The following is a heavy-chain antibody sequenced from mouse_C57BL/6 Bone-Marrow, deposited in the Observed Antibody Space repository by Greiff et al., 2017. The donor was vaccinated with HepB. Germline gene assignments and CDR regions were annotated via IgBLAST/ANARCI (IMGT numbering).Heavy chain of an antibody. Sequence: VQLKESGAELVRPGASVKLSCTASGFNIKDDYMHWVKQRPEQGLEWIGWIDPENGDTEYASKFQGKATITADTSSNTAYLQLSSLTSEDTAVYYCTITTVAYWGQGTLVTVSA. CDR1: GFNIKDDY. V-gene: IGHV14-4*01. CDR2: IDPENGDT. CDR3: TITTVAY. D-gene: IGHD1-1*01. J-gene: IGHJ3*01.